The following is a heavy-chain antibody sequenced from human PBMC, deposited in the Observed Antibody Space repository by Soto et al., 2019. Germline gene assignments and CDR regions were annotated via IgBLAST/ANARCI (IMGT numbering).Heavy chain of an antibody. CDR1: GYTFTGYY. D-gene: IGHD2-21*02. CDR3: ARGGIVVVTANDAFDI. J-gene: IGHJ3*02. Sequence: GASVKVSCKASGYTFTGYYMHWVRQAPGQGLEWMGWINPNSGGTNYAQKFQGWVTMIRDTSISTAYMELSRLRSDDTAVYYCARGGIVVVTANDAFDIWGQGTMVTVSS. V-gene: IGHV1-2*04. CDR2: INPNSGGT.